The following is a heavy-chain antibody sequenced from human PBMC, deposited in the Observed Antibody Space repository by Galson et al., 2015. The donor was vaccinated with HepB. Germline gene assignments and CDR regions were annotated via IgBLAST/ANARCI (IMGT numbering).Heavy chain of an antibody. CDR1: GFTFSNAW. V-gene: IGHV3-15*01. CDR3: TTVVVVTAVFSGRRKPDY. CDR2: IKSKTDGGTT. J-gene: IGHJ4*02. D-gene: IGHD2-21*02. Sequence: SLRLSCAASGFTFSNAWMSWVRQAPGKGLEWVGRIKSKTDGGTTDYAAPVKGRFTISRDDSKNTLYLQMNSLKTEDTAVYYCTTVVVVTAVFSGRRKPDYWGQGTLVTVSS.